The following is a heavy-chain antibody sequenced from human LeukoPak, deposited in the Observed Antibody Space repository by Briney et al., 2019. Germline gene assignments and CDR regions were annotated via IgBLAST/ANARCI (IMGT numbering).Heavy chain of an antibody. CDR3: ATGLGHYYDY. J-gene: IGHJ4*02. Sequence: GGSLRLSCAASGISFNNYWMHWVRQAPGKGLVWVSRVNSDGSSTVYADSVKGRFTISRDNARTTVYLQMSSLRLDDTATYYCATGLGHYYDYWGQGSLVSVSS. CDR1: GISFNNYW. V-gene: IGHV3-74*01. D-gene: IGHD3-22*01. CDR2: VNSDGSST.